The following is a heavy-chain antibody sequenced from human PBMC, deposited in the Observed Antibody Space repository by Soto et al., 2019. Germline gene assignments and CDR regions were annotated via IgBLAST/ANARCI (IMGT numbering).Heavy chain of an antibody. CDR1: GFTLSSYW. D-gene: IGHD6-13*01. CDR2: INSDGSST. Sequence: PGGSLRLSCAASGFTLSSYWMHWVRQAPGKGLVWVSRINSDGSSTSYADSVKGRFTISRDNAKNTLYLQMNSLRAEDTAVYYCARALGASSSSWYVGRDSYYYGMDVWGQGTTVTVSS. V-gene: IGHV3-74*01. J-gene: IGHJ6*02. CDR3: ARALGASSSSWYVGRDSYYYGMDV.